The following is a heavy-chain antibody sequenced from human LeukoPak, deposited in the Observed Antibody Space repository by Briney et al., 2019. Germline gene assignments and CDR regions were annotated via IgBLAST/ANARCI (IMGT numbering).Heavy chain of an antibody. CDR3: AKERGYSSSWPVVDY. Sequence: GGSLSLSCAASGFTFSSYSMNWVRKPPGKGLEWVSCISSSSSYIYYANSVKGRFTISRDNSKNTLYLQMNSLRAEDTAVYYCAKERGYSSSWPVVDYWGQGTLVTVSS. V-gene: IGHV3-21*01. J-gene: IGHJ4*02. CDR1: GFTFSSYS. CDR2: ISSSSSYI. D-gene: IGHD6-13*01.